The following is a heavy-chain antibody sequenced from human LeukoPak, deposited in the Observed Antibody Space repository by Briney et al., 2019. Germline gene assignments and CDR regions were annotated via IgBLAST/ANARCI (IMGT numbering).Heavy chain of an antibody. V-gene: IGHV4-34*01. Sequence: GSLRLSCAASGFTFNNYWLSWVRQPPGKGLEWIGEINHSGSTNYNPSLKSRVTISVDTSKNQFSLKLSSVTAADTAVYYCARGSWNYVSYWGQGTLVTVSS. D-gene: IGHD1-7*01. J-gene: IGHJ4*02. CDR3: ARGSWNYVSY. CDR1: GFTFNNYW. CDR2: INHSGST.